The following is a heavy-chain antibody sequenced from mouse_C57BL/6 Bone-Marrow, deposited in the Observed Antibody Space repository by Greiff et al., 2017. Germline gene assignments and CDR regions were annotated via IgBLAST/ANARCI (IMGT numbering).Heavy chain of an antibody. J-gene: IGHJ3*01. Sequence: QVQLQQPGAELVRPGSSVKLSCKASGYTFTSYWMDWVKQRPGQGLEWIGNIYPSDSETHYNQKFKDKATLTVDKSSSTAYMQLSGLTSEDSAVYYCARSYSNSFAYWGQGTLVTVSA. D-gene: IGHD2-5*01. CDR1: GYTFTSYW. CDR2: IYPSDSET. CDR3: ARSYSNSFAY. V-gene: IGHV1-61*01.